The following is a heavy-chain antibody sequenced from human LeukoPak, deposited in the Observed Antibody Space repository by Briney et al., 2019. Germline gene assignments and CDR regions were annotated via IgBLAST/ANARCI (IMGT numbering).Heavy chain of an antibody. Sequence: SETLSLTCAVSGESFSGNFWTWIRQSPGKGLEWIGEIDNNGITNYNPSLKSRVTMSVDTTRKRFSLRLTSESAADTGVYYCARGGGGEKAFYFDYWGQGSLVTVSS. V-gene: IGHV4-34*01. CDR2: IDNNGIT. D-gene: IGHD6-25*01. CDR1: GESFSGNF. CDR3: ARGGGGEKAFYFDY. J-gene: IGHJ4*02.